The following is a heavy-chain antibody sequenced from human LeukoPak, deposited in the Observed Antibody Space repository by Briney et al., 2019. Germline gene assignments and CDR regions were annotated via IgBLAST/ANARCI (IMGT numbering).Heavy chain of an antibody. J-gene: IGHJ4*02. CDR3: AREQYCSGGSCYGY. D-gene: IGHD2-15*01. Sequence: SETLSLTCTVSGGSISSYYWNWIRQPPGKGLEWIGYIYYSGSTNYKPSLKSRVTISVDTSKNQFSLKLSSVTAADTAVYYCAREQYCSGGSCYGYWGQGTLVTVSS. V-gene: IGHV4-59*12. CDR1: GGSISSYY. CDR2: IYYSGST.